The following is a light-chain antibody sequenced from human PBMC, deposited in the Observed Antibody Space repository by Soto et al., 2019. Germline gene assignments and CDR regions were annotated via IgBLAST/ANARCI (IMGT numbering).Light chain of an antibody. CDR1: NSNIGAGYD. CDR2: AYS. J-gene: IGLJ3*02. Sequence: QSVLTQPPSVSGAPGQGVTISCTGSNSNIGAGYDVHWYQQLPGTAPKLLIYAYSNRPSGVPDRISGSSSATSASLAITGLQAEDEADYYCQSYDNILRAWVFGGGTQLTVL. CDR3: QSYDNILRAWV. V-gene: IGLV1-40*01.